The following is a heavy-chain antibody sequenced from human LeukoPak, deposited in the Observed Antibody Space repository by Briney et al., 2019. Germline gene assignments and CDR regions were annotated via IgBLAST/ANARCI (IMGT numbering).Heavy chain of an antibody. D-gene: IGHD5-12*01. J-gene: IGHJ4*02. CDR3: ARDRGWGYDTYYFDY. CDR2: IKQDGSEK. CDR1: GFTFSSYW. Sequence: PGGSLRLSCAASGFTFSSYWMSWVRQAPGKGLEWVANIKQDGSEKYYVDSVKGRFTISRDNAKNSLYLQMNSLRAEDTAVYYCARDRGWGYDTYYFDYWGQGTLVTVSS. V-gene: IGHV3-7*01.